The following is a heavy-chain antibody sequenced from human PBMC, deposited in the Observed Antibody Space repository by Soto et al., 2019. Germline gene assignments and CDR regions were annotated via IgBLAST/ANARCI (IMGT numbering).Heavy chain of an antibody. CDR1: GFTFDDYA. Sequence: GGSLRLSCAASGFTFDDYAMHWVRQAPGKGLEWVSGISWNSGSIGYADSVKGRFTISGDNAKNSLYLQMNSLRAEDTALYYCAKHIGLVLRAFDIWGQGTMVTV. CDR3: AKHIGLVLRAFDI. CDR2: ISWNSGSI. J-gene: IGHJ3*02. D-gene: IGHD6-19*01. V-gene: IGHV3-9*01.